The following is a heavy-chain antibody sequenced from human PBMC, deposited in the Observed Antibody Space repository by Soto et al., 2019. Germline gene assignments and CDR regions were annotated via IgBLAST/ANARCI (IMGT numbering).Heavy chain of an antibody. J-gene: IGHJ4*02. CDR2: IYYSGST. CDR1: GGCISSYY. CDR3: ARVGDYGDYYFDY. V-gene: IGHV4-59*01. Sequence: SETVSLTCTVSGGCISSYYWSWIRQPPGKGLEWIGYIYYSGSTNYNPSLKSRVTISVDTSKNQFSLKLSSVTAADTAVYYCARVGDYGDYYFDYWGQGTLVTVSS. D-gene: IGHD4-17*01.